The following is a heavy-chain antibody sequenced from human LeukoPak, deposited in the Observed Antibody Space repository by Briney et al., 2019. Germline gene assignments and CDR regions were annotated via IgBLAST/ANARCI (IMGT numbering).Heavy chain of an antibody. D-gene: IGHD5-18*01. CDR2: ISSSGSTI. CDR3: ARALFPGTIQPNSYY. CDR1: GFTFSDYY. Sequence: GGPLRLSCAASGFTFSDYYMSWIRQAPGKGLEWVSYISSSGSTIYYADSVKGRFTISRDNAKNSLYLQMNSLRAEDTAVYYCARALFPGTIQPNSYYWGQGTLVTVSS. J-gene: IGHJ4*02. V-gene: IGHV3-11*01.